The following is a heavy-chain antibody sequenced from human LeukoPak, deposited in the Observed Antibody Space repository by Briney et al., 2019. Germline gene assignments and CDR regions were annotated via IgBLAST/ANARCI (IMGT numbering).Heavy chain of an antibody. Sequence: GRSLRLSCAASGFTFSSYAMHWVRQAPGKGLEYVSAISSNGGSTYYANSVKGRFTISRDNSKNTLYLQMGSLRAEDMAVYYCARGSRWDYYYYMDVWGKGTTVTVSS. V-gene: IGHV3-64*01. CDR1: GFTFSSYA. J-gene: IGHJ6*03. CDR2: ISSNGGST. D-gene: IGHD3-16*01. CDR3: ARGSRWDYYYYMDV.